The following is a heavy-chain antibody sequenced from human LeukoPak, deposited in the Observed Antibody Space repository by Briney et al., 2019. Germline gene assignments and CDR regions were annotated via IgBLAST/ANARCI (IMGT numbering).Heavy chain of an antibody. D-gene: IGHD1-26*01. J-gene: IGHJ5*02. CDR3: ARLLVGATEGNWFDP. CDR2: IYHSGST. CDR1: GYSISSGYY. Sequence: SETLSLTCTVSGYSISSGYYWGWIRQPPGKGLEWIGYIYHSGSTYYNPSLKSRVTISVDRSKNQFSLKLSSVTAADTAVYYCARLLVGATEGNWFDPWGQGTLVTVSS. V-gene: IGHV4-38-2*02.